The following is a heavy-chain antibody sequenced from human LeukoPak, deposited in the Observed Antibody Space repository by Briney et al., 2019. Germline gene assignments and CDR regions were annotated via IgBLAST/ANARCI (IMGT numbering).Heavy chain of an antibody. D-gene: IGHD1-26*01. V-gene: IGHV4-59*01. CDR1: GGSISSYY. Sequence: SETLSLTCTVSGGSISSYYWSWIRQPPGKGLEWIGYIYYSGSTNYNPSLKSRVTISVDTSKNQFSLKLSSVTAADTAVYYCARDRPKIVGATGAFDIWGQGTMVTVSS. CDR3: ARDRPKIVGATGAFDI. CDR2: IYYSGST. J-gene: IGHJ3*02.